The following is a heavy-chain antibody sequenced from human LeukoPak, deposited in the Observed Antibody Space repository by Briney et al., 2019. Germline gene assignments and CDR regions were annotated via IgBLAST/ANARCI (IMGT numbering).Heavy chain of an antibody. CDR2: ISGSGGSI. J-gene: IGHJ4*02. CDR3: AKDKYYDILTGYYTD. CDR1: GFTFSSYA. V-gene: IGHV3-23*01. Sequence: GGSLRLSCTASGFTFSSYAMSWVRQAPGKGLEWVSTISGSGGSIYYADSVKGRFTISRDNSKSTLYLQMNSLRAEDTAVYYCAKDKYYDILTGYYTDWGQGTLVTVSS. D-gene: IGHD3-9*01.